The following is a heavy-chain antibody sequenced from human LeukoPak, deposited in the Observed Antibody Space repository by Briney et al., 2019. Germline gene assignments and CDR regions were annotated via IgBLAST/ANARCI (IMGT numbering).Heavy chain of an antibody. J-gene: IGHJ4*02. V-gene: IGHV1-69*13. CDR3: VKVATYYDFWSGNDY. D-gene: IGHD3-3*01. CDR2: IIPIFGTA. CDR1: GGTFSSYA. Sequence: SVKVSCKASGGTFSSYAISWVRQAPGQGLEWMGGIIPIFGTADYAQKFQGRVTITADESTSTAYMELSSLRAEDTAVYYCVKVATYYDFWSGNDYWDQGTLVAVSS.